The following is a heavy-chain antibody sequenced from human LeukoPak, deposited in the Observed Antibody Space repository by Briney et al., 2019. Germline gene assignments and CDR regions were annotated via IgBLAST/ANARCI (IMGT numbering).Heavy chain of an antibody. J-gene: IGHJ6*02. CDR2: IYYSGST. CDR3: ARTNVDTAMEDYYYGMDV. V-gene: IGHV4-59*08. D-gene: IGHD5-18*01. CDR1: GGSISSYY. Sequence: SETLSLTCTVSGGSISSYYWSWIRQPPGKGLEWIGYIYYSGSTNYNPSLKSRVTISVDTSKNQFSLKLSSVTAADTAVYYCARTNVDTAMEDYYYGMDVWGQGTTVTVSS.